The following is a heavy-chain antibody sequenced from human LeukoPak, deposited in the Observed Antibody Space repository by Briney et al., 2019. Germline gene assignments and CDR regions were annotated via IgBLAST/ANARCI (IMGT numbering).Heavy chain of an antibody. J-gene: IGHJ4*02. V-gene: IGHV3-23*01. CDR2: MSDSGGST. Sequence: GGSLRLSCAASGFTFSSYAMSWVRQAPGKGLEWVSTMSDSGGSTDYADSVKGRFNISRDNSKNTLYLQMNSLRAEDTAVYYCAKDRHEWSSWRLFDYWGQGTLVTVSS. CDR3: AKDRHEWSSWRLFDY. CDR1: GFTFSSYA. D-gene: IGHD6-13*01.